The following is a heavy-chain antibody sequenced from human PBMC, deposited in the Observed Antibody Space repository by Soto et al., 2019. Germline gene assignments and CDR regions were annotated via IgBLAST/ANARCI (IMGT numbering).Heavy chain of an antibody. CDR3: ARGGVVTAFDS. V-gene: IGHV4-59*01. Sequence: SETLSLTCTVSGGSISSYYWSWIRQPPGKGLEWIGYIYYSGSTNYNPSLKSRVTISVDTSKNQFSLKLSSVTAADTAVYYCARGGVVTAFDSWGQGTLVTVSS. J-gene: IGHJ4*02. D-gene: IGHD2-21*02. CDR1: GGSISSYY. CDR2: IYYSGST.